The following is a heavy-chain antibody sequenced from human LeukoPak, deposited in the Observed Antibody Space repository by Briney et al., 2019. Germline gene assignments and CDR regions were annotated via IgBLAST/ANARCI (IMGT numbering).Heavy chain of an antibody. CDR3: ASLGWYSSSWYY. CDR1: GYTLTELS. D-gene: IGHD6-13*01. V-gene: IGHV1-24*01. CDR2: FDPEDGET. Sequence: PSVKVSCKVSGYTLTELSMHWVRQAPGKGLEWMGGFDPEDGETIYAQKFQGRVTMTEDTSTDTAYMELSSLRSEDTAVYYCASLGWYSSSWYYWGQGTLVTVSS. J-gene: IGHJ4*02.